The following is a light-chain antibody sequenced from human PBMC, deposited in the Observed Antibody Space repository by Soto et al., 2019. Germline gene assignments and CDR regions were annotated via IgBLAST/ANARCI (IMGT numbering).Light chain of an antibody. CDR1: SSDVGRYNY. Sequence: QSALTQPASVSGSPGQSITISCKGTSSDVGRYNYVSWYQQHPGKAPKLIIYDVTNRPSGVSSRFSGSKSGNTASLTISGLQAEDEADYYCSSFVHKNNLIFGGGTKLTVL. J-gene: IGLJ2*01. CDR2: DVT. V-gene: IGLV2-14*03. CDR3: SSFVHKNNLI.